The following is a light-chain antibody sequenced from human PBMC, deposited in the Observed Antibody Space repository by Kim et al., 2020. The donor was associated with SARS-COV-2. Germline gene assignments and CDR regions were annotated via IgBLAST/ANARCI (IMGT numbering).Light chain of an antibody. CDR1: QSISSW. J-gene: IGKJ2*01. CDR3: QQYNSYGT. V-gene: IGKV1-5*03. Sequence: DIQMTQSPSTLSASVGDRVTITCRASQSISSWLAWYQQKPGKAPKLLIYKASSLESGVPSRFSGSGSGTEFTLTNSSLQPDDFATYYCQQYNSYGTFGQGTKLEI. CDR2: KAS.